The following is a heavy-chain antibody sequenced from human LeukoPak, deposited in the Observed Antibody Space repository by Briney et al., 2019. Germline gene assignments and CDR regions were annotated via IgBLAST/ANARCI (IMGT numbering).Heavy chain of an antibody. D-gene: IGHD2-2*03. CDR3: ARHRGYCGSTSCSYNWFDP. CDR1: GGSISSYY. Sequence: SETLSLTCTVSGGSISSYYWTWIRQPPGKGLEWIGYIYYSGSTKYNPSLKSRVIMSVDTSKNRFSLKLSSVTAADTAVYYCARHRGYCGSTSCSYNWFDPWGQGTLVTVSS. J-gene: IGHJ5*02. V-gene: IGHV4-59*08. CDR2: IYYSGST.